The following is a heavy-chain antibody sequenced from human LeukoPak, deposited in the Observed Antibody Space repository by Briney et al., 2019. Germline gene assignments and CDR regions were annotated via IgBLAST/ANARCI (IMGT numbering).Heavy chain of an antibody. CDR2: IYTSGST. CDR3: AGNGAFGARECFDY. V-gene: IGHV4-4*07. J-gene: IGHJ4*02. Sequence: SETLSLTCTVSGGSISSYYWSWIRQPAGKGLEWIGRIYTSGSTNYNPSLKSRVTMSVDTSKNQFSLKLSSVTAADTAVYYCAGNGAFGARECFDYWGQGTLVTVSS. CDR1: GGSISSYY. D-gene: IGHD3-3*01.